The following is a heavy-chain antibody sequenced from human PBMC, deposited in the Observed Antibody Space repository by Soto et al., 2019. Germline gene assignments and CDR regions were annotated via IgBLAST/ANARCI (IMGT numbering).Heavy chain of an antibody. CDR3: ARSTTTGEQWLIDY. J-gene: IGHJ4*02. V-gene: IGHV1-69*02. CDR1: GGTFSSYT. D-gene: IGHD6-19*01. Sequence: ASVKVSCKASGGTFSSYTISWVRRAPGQGLEWMGRIIPILGIANYAQKFQGRVTITADKSTSTAYMELSSLRSEDTAVYYCARSTTTGEQWLIDYWGQGTLVTVSS. CDR2: IIPILGIA.